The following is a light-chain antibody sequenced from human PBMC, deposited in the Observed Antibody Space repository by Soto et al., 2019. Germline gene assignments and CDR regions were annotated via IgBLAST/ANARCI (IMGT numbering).Light chain of an antibody. CDR2: DAS. J-gene: IGKJ1*01. V-gene: IGKV3-11*01. CDR1: QSVSSS. CDR3: QQRGSWPRT. Sequence: EIVLTQSPVTLSFSPEERATLSCWASQSVSSSLAWFQQKPGQPPRLLIYDASNRATGIPARFSGSGSGTDFTLIISSLEPEDFAIYYCQQRGSWPRTFGQGTKVEVK.